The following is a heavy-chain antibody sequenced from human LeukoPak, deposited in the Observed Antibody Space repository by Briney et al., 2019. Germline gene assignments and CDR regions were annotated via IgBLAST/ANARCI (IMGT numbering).Heavy chain of an antibody. CDR2: ISGSGGST. CDR3: AKDLTVTTYNWFDP. CDR1: GFTFSSYA. Sequence: GGSLRLSCAASGFTFSSYAMSWVRQAPGMGLETVSAISGSGGSTYYADSVKGRLTISRDNSKNTLYLQMNSLRAEDTAVYYCAKDLTVTTYNWFDPWGQGTLVTVSS. J-gene: IGHJ5*02. V-gene: IGHV3-23*01. D-gene: IGHD4-11*01.